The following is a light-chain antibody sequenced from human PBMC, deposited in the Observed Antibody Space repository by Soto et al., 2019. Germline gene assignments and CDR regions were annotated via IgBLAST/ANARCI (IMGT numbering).Light chain of an antibody. CDR2: DVT. CDR3: PSHAGTSVV. V-gene: IGLV2-8*01. Sequence: QSALTQPPSASGSPGQSVTISCTGTSSDIGGYDYVSWYQQHPGGAPQLIIYDVTKRPSGVPDRFSGSKSGNTASLTVSGLQAEDGADYYCPSHAGTSVVFGGGTHLTAL. CDR1: SSDIGGYDY. J-gene: IGLJ2*01.